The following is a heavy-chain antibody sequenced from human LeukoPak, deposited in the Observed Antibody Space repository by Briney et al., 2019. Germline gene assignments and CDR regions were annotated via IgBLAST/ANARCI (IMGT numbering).Heavy chain of an antibody. J-gene: IGHJ4*02. D-gene: IGHD2-15*01. CDR2: ISYDGSNK. Sequence: GGSLRLSCAASGFTFSTYPMHWVRQAPGKGLEWVAVISYDGSNKYYADSVKGRFTISRDNSKNTLYLQMNSLRAEDTAVYYCARDRGGGGRGCVDYWGQGTLVTVSS. V-gene: IGHV3-30*04. CDR3: ARDRGGGGRGCVDY. CDR1: GFTFSTYP.